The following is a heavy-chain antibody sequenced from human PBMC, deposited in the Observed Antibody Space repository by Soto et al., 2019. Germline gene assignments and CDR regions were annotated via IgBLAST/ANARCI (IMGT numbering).Heavy chain of an antibody. D-gene: IGHD6-19*01. Sequence: PSETLSLTCAVYGGSFSGYYWSWIRQPPGKGLEWIGEINHSGSTNYNPSLKSRVTISVDTSKNQFSLNLSSVTAADTAVYYCARGVKAVALVWFDPWGQGTLVTVSS. CDR1: GGSFSGYY. J-gene: IGHJ5*02. CDR2: INHSGST. V-gene: IGHV4-34*01. CDR3: ARGVKAVALVWFDP.